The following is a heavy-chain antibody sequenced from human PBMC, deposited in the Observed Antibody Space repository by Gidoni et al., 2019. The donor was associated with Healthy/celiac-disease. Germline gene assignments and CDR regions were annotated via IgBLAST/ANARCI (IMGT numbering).Heavy chain of an antibody. J-gene: IGHJ4*02. D-gene: IGHD6-19*01. CDR2: ISWDGGST. Sequence: EVQLVESGGVVGQPGGSLRLSCAASGLTFADYTMHWVRQAPGKGLECVSLISWDGGSTYYADSVKGRFTISRDNSKNSLYLQMNSLRTEDTALYYCAKDLYSSGSTRAVFDYWGQGTLVTVSS. CDR1: GLTFADYT. V-gene: IGHV3-43*01. CDR3: AKDLYSSGSTRAVFDY.